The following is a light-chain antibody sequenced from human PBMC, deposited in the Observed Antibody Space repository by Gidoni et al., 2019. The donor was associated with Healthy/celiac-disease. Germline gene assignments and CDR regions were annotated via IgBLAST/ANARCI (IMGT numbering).Light chain of an antibody. Sequence: SDELTQPPSVSVSPGQTASITCSGDKLGHKYACWYQQKPGQSPVLVIYQYSKRPSGIPERFSGSNSGNTATLTISGTQAMEEADYYCQAWDSSTVVFGGGTKLTVL. CDR2: QYS. J-gene: IGLJ2*01. V-gene: IGLV3-1*01. CDR1: KLGHKY. CDR3: QAWDSSTVV.